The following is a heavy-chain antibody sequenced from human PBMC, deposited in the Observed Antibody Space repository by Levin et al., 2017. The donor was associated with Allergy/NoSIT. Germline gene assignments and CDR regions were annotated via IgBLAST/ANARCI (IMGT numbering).Heavy chain of an antibody. CDR3: TRQRGDNSMWHSLH. D-gene: IGHD2/OR15-2a*01. J-gene: IGHJ4*02. CDR1: GYTFSDHG. V-gene: IGHV1-18*01. CDR2: ISANNGNT. Sequence: PGESLKISCKASGYTFSDHGISWVRQAPGQGLEWLGWISANNGNTNYAQKLQGRVTMTTDTSTSTAYMELRSLRSDDTAVYYCTRQRGDNSMWHSLHWGQGTLVTVSS.